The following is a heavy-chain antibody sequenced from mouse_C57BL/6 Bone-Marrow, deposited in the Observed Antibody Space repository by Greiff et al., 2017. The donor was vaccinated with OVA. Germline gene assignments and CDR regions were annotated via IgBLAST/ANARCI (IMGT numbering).Heavy chain of an antibody. V-gene: IGHV5-9-1*02. Sequence: EVKLVESGEGLVKPGGSLKLSCAASGFTFSSYAMSWVSQTPEKRLEWVAYISSGGDYTYYADTVKGRFTISRDNARNTLYLQMSSLKSEDTAMYYCTRLLDAMDYWGQGTSVTVSS. CDR1: GFTFSSYA. D-gene: IGHD2-1*01. CDR3: TRLLDAMDY. J-gene: IGHJ4*01. CDR2: ISSGGDYT.